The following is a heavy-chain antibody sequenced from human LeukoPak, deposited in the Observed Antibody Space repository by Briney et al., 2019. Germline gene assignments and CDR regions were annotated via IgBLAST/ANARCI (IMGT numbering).Heavy chain of an antibody. D-gene: IGHD6-13*01. V-gene: IGHV3-11*01. CDR1: GFTFSDYY. Sequence: GGSLRLSCAASGFTFSDYYMSWIRQAPGKGLEWISYISSGGSTIYYADSVRGQFTISRDNAKKSLYLQMNSLRAEDTAVYYCARVQKGIAAAGTGGGWFEPWGQGTLVTVSS. CDR3: ARVQKGIAAAGTGGGWFEP. CDR2: ISSGGSTI. J-gene: IGHJ5*02.